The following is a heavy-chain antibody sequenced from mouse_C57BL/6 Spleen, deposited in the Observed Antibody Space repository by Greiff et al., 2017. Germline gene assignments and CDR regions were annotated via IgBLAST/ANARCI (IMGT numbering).Heavy chain of an antibody. CDR1: GFTFSDYG. J-gene: IGHJ4*01. Sequence: DVKLVESGGGLVKPGGSLKLSCAASGFTFSDYGMHWVRQAPEKGLEWVAYISSGSSTIYYADTVKGRFTISRDNAKNTLFLQMTSLRSADTAMYYCARGSGYDDAMDYWGQGTSVTVSS. D-gene: IGHD2-2*01. CDR3: ARGSGYDDAMDY. CDR2: ISSGSSTI. V-gene: IGHV5-17*01.